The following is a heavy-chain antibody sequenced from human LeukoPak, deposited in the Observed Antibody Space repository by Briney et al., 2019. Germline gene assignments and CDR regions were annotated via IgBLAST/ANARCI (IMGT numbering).Heavy chain of an antibody. CDR2: ISWNSGSI. CDR3: AKARGSGWYSLWLDAFDI. D-gene: IGHD6-19*01. CDR1: GFTFDDYA. J-gene: IGHJ3*02. V-gene: IGHV3-9*03. Sequence: SGGSLRLSCAASGFTFDDYAMHWVRQAPGKGLKWVSGISWNSGSIGYADSVKGRFTISRDNAKNSLYLQMNSLRAEDMALYYCAKARGSGWYSLWLDAFDIWGQGTMVTVSS.